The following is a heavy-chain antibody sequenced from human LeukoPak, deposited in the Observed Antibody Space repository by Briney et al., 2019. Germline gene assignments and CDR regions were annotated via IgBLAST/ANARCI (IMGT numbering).Heavy chain of an antibody. CDR2: FDPEDGET. CDR3: ATAPIVVVVAAPRFDY. CDR1: GYTLTELS. V-gene: IGHV1-24*01. Sequence: ASVKVSCKVSGYTLTELSMHWVRQAPGKGLEWMGGFDPEDGETIYAQKFQGRVTMTEDTSTDTAYMELSSLRSEDTAVYYCATAPIVVVVAAPRFDYWGQGTLVTVSS. D-gene: IGHD2-15*01. J-gene: IGHJ4*02.